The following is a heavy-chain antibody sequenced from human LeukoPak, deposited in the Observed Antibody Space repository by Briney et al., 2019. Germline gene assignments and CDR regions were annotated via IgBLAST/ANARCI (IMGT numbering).Heavy chain of an antibody. D-gene: IGHD2-2*01. Sequence: GASVKVSCKASGYTFTSYYMHWVRQAPGQGLEWMGIINPSGGSTSYAQKFQGRVTITRDTSASTAYMELSSLRSEDTAVYYCAREDAAFDYWGQGTLVTVSS. J-gene: IGHJ4*02. CDR1: GYTFTSYY. V-gene: IGHV1-46*01. CDR3: AREDAAFDY. CDR2: INPSGGST.